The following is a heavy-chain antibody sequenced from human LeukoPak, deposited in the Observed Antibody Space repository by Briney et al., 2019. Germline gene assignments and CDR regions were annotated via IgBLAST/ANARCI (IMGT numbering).Heavy chain of an antibody. Sequence: GGSLRLSCAASGFKFSSYGMHWVRQAPGKGLEWVAIIWYDGSNKYYADSVKGRFIISRDNSKNTLYLQMNSLRAEDTAVYYRARDPLESAYYHYYYYAMDVWGQGTTVTVSS. J-gene: IGHJ6*02. V-gene: IGHV3-33*01. CDR2: IWYDGSNK. D-gene: IGHD3-22*01. CDR1: GFKFSSYG. CDR3: ARDPLESAYYHYYYYAMDV.